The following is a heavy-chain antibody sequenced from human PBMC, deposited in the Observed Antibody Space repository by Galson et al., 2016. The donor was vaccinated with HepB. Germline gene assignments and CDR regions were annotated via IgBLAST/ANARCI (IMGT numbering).Heavy chain of an antibody. CDR2: VKQDGSEK. CDR1: GFTFSSYW. V-gene: IGHV3-7*01. CDR3: ARDGPHDFWSGYPFDY. Sequence: SLRLSCAASGFTFSSYWMSWVRQAPGKGLEWVANVKQDGSEKYYVDALKGRFTISRDNAKNSLYLQMNSLRAEDTAVYYCARDGPHDFWSGYPFDYWGQGTLVTVSS. J-gene: IGHJ4*02. D-gene: IGHD3-3*01.